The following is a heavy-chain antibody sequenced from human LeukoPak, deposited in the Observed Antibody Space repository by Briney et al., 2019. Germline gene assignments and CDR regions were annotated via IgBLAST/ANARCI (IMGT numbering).Heavy chain of an antibody. CDR3: ARYELGRGNYFDY. V-gene: IGHV4-34*01. CDR1: GGSFSGYY. D-gene: IGHD7-27*01. J-gene: IGHJ4*02. CDR2: INNSGST. Sequence: SETLSLTCAVYGGSFSGYYWNWIRQPPGKGLEWIGEINNSGSTNYNPSLKSRVTISVDTSKNQFSLKLSSVTAADTAVYYCARYELGRGNYFDYWGQGTLVTVSS.